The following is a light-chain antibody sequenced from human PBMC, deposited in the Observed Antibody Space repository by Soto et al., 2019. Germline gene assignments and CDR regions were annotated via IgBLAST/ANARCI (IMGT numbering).Light chain of an antibody. CDR2: WAS. Sequence: DIVMTQSPDSLAVARGETATINCKSSQSLLYSANKKNYLAWYQQKPGQPPKLLFYWASTRESGVPDRFNGGGSGTDFTLTISSLQAEDVAVYYCHQYYSLTPPWTFGQGTKVEV. CDR1: QSLLYSANKKNY. CDR3: HQYYSLTPPWT. J-gene: IGKJ1*01. V-gene: IGKV4-1*01.